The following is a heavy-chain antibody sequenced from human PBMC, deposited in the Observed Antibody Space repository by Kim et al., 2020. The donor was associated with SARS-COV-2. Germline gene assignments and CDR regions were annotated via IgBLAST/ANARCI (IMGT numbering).Heavy chain of an antibody. CDR3: ARDQSIVGATTRERAFDI. V-gene: IGHV3-33*01. J-gene: IGHJ3*02. CDR2: IWYDGSNK. Sequence: GGSLRLSCAASGFTFSSYGMHWVRQAPGKGLEWVAVIWYDGSNKYYADSVKGRFTISRDNSKNTLYLQMNSLRAEDTAVYYCARDQSIVGATTRERAFDIWGQGTMVTVSS. CDR1: GFTFSSYG. D-gene: IGHD1-26*01.